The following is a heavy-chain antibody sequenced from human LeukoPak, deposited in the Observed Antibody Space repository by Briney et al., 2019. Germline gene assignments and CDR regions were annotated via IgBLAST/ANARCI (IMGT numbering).Heavy chain of an antibody. CDR1: GFTFSSYA. CDR3: AKGRQWELLQFDY. Sequence: GGSLRLSCAASGFTFSSYAMSWVRQAPGKGLEWVSAISGSGSSTYYADSVKGRFTISRDNSKNTLYLQMNSLRAEDTAVYYCAKGRQWELLQFDYWGQGTLVTVSS. J-gene: IGHJ4*02. V-gene: IGHV3-23*01. D-gene: IGHD1-26*01. CDR2: ISGSGSST.